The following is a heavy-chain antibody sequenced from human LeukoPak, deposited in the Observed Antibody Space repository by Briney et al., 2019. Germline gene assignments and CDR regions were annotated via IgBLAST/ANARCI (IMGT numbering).Heavy chain of an antibody. V-gene: IGHV4-59*12. Sequence: SETLSLTCTVSGGSISTYYWNWIRQPPGKGLEWIGYIYHSGSTNYNPSLQSRVTISVDTSKNQFSLKLSSVTAADTAVYYCARVGTYYDYVWGSYRPNWFDPWGQGTLVTVSS. CDR2: IYHSGST. CDR3: ARVGTYYDYVWGSYRPNWFDP. D-gene: IGHD3-16*02. CDR1: GGSISTYY. J-gene: IGHJ5*02.